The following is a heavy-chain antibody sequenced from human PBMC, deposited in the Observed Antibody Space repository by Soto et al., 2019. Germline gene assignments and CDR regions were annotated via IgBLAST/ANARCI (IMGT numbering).Heavy chain of an antibody. CDR3: GRDKASKFYDSRNYDPHFDP. CDR2: IYYIGGT. Sequence: TLWLTCTVSGDCINTDYYWSWLRQPPGKGLEWIGHIYYIGGTFKNPSLQSRLTMSVDTSKNQFSLKLSSVTAADTAVYYCGRDKASKFYDSRNYDPHFDPWGQGTLVTVSS. V-gene: IGHV4-30-4*01. D-gene: IGHD3-22*01. CDR1: GDCINTDYY. J-gene: IGHJ5*02.